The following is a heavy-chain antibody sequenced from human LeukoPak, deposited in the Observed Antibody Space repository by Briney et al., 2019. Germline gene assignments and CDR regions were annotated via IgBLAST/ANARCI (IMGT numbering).Heavy chain of an antibody. CDR3: ARLRRDYNWFDP. D-gene: IGHD1-1*01. Sequence: KPSETLSLTCTVSGGFMSSSSYYWGWIRQPPGKGLEWIGNIYYSGSTYYNPSLKSRVTISVDTSKNQFSLKLSSVTAADTAVYYCARLRRDYNWFDPWGQGTLVTVSS. CDR1: GGFMSSSSYY. J-gene: IGHJ5*02. V-gene: IGHV4-39*01. CDR2: IYYSGST.